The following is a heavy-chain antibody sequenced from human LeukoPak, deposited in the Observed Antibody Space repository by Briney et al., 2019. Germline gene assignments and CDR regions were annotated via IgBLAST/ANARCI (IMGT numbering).Heavy chain of an antibody. J-gene: IGHJ4*02. D-gene: IGHD5-24*01. Sequence: GGSLRLSCAASGFSFERHWMSWVRQAPGEGLEWVATIRQDGNQIHYLDSVKGRFIISRDNAKNSLYLQMNSLRAEDTAVYYCARDKMTTFDYWGQGTLVTVSS. CDR3: ARDKMTTFDY. V-gene: IGHV3-7*01. CDR2: IRQDGNQI. CDR1: GFSFERHW.